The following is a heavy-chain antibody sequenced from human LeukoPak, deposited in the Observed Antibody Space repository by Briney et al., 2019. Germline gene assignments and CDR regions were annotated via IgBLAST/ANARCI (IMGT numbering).Heavy chain of an antibody. D-gene: IGHD2-2*01. CDR1: GFTFSSYG. V-gene: IGHV3-33*08. Sequence: GGSLRLSCAASGFTFSSYGMHWVRQAPGKGLEWVAVIWYDGSNKYYADSVKGRFTISRDNSKNTLYLQMNSLRAEDTAVYYCARDGDCSSTSCYHYYGMDVWGQGTTVTVSS. CDR2: IWYDGSNK. J-gene: IGHJ6*02. CDR3: ARDGDCSSTSCYHYYGMDV.